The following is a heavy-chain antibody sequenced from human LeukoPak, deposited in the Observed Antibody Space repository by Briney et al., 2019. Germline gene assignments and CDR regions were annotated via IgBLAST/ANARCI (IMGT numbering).Heavy chain of an antibody. CDR3: ARGPNYYDSSGYYCY. CDR2: ISAYNGNT. D-gene: IGHD3-22*01. CDR1: GYTFTSYG. V-gene: IGHV1-18*01. J-gene: IGHJ4*02. Sequence: GASVKVSCKASGYTFTSYGISRVRQAPGQGLEWMGWISAYNGNTNYAQKLQGRVTMTTDTSTSTAYMELRSLRSDDTAVYYCARGPNYYDSSGYYCYWGQGTLVTVSS.